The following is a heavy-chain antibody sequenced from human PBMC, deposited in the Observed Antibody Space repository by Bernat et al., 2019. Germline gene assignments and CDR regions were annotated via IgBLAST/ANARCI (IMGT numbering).Heavy chain of an antibody. J-gene: IGHJ4*02. Sequence: QVQLVESGGGVVQPGRSLRLSCAASGFTFSSYGMHWVRQAPGKGLEWVAVIWYDGSNKYYADSVKGRFTISRDNSKNTLYLRMNSLRAEDTAVYYCARDSGSYGGLDYWGQGTLVTVSS. CDR3: ARDSGSYGGLDY. V-gene: IGHV3-33*01. D-gene: IGHD1-26*01. CDR1: GFTFSSYG. CDR2: IWYDGSNK.